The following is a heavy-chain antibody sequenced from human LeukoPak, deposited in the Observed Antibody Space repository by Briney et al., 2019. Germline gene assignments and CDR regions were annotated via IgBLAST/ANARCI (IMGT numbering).Heavy chain of an antibody. CDR2: INHSGST. D-gene: IGHD3-16*01. V-gene: IGHV4-34*01. J-gene: IGHJ4*02. Sequence: SETLSLTCAVYGGSFSGYYWSWIRQPPGKGLEWIGEINHSGSTNYNPSLKSRVTISVDTSKNQFSLKLSSVTAADTAVYYCARRDYVWGVFDYWGQGTLVTVSS. CDR1: GGSFSGYY. CDR3: ARRDYVWGVFDY.